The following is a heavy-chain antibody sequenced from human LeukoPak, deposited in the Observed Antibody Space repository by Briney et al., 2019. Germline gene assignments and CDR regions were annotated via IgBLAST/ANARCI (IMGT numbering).Heavy chain of an antibody. J-gene: IGHJ4*02. CDR1: GFTFSSYA. CDR3: ARSDHNDY. Sequence: GRSLRLSCAASGFTFSSYAMHWVRQAPGKGLEWVAVISYDGSNKYYADSVKGRFTISRDNAKNTLYLQMNSLRAEDTAVYYCARSDHNDYWGQGTLVTVSS. D-gene: IGHD1-14*01. CDR2: ISYDGSNK. V-gene: IGHV3-30-3*01.